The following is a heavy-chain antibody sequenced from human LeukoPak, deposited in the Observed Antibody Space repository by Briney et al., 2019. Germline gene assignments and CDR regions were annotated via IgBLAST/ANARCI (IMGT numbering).Heavy chain of an antibody. D-gene: IGHD6-13*01. Sequence: GSSVKVSCKASGGTFSSYAISWVRQAPRHGLEWMGGIIPIFVTAIYAQKFQGRVTITADKSSTTVYMELSSLRSEDTAVYYCASPPVPQAAAITPGYFYYYMDVWGKGTTVTVSS. CDR1: GGTFSSYA. J-gene: IGHJ6*03. CDR2: IIPIFVTA. CDR3: ASPPVPQAAAITPGYFYYYMDV. V-gene: IGHV1-69*06.